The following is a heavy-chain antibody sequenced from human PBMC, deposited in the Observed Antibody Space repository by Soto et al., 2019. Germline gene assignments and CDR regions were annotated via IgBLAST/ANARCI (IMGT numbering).Heavy chain of an antibody. CDR1: GFTLRNYA. Sequence: EVQLLESGGGVVQPGGSLRLSCEASGFTLRNYAMTWIRQAPGKGLDWVSLISANDVGTYYAESVKTRFTISTDQSRNTVYLQMDSRRADDTAIYYCAKEQCGGGSCYPNWFDPWGQGTLVTVSA. D-gene: IGHD2-15*01. CDR3: AKEQCGGGSCYPNWFDP. J-gene: IGHJ5*02. V-gene: IGHV3-23*01. CDR2: ISANDVGT.